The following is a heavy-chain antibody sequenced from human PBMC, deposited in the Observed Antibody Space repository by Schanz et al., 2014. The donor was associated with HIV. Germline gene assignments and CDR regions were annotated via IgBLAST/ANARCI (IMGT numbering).Heavy chain of an antibody. D-gene: IGHD1-26*01. Sequence: QVHLVESGGGVVQPGRSLRLSCVASGFSFRTFGMHWVRQAPGKGLEWVALIYYDGTNKYYTDSVKGRFTISRDNSKNTLYLQMNSLRAEDTAVYYCAREREESIAYYYYGMDVWGQGTAVTVSS. CDR1: GFSFRTFG. V-gene: IGHV3-33*01. CDR3: AREREESIAYYYYGMDV. J-gene: IGHJ6*02. CDR2: IYYDGTNK.